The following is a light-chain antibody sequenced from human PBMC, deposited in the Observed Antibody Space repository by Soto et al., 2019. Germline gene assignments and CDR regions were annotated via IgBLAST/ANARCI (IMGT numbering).Light chain of an antibody. CDR3: QAWDRSTPSV. CDR2: QDN. CDR1: KLGDKY. V-gene: IGLV3-1*01. Sequence: SYELTQPPSVSVSPGQTASITCSGDKLGDKYASWYQQRPGQSPVLVIYQDNKRPSGTPERFSGSNSGNTATLTITGTQPLDEADYYCQAWDRSTPSVFGTGTKLTVL. J-gene: IGLJ1*01.